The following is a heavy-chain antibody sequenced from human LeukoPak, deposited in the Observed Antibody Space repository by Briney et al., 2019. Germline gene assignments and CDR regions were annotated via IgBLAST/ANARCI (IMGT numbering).Heavy chain of an antibody. J-gene: IGHJ4*02. CDR1: GFTFSNAW. CDR2: IKSKTDGGTT. D-gene: IGHD3-10*01. CDR3: TTAAMVREVIMPDY. V-gene: IGHV3-15*01. Sequence: PGGSLRLSCAASGFTFSNAWMSWVRQAPGKGLEWVGRIKSKTDGGTTDYAAPVKGRFTISRDDSKNTLYLQMNSLKTEDTAVYYCTTAAMVREVIMPDYWGQGTLVTVSS.